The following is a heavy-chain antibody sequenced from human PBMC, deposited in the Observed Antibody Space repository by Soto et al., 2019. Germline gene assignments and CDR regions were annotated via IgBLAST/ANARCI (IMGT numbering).Heavy chain of an antibody. CDR1: GFTVSSYG. CDR2: ISYDGSNK. Sequence: GGSLRLSCAVSGFTVSSYGMHWVRQAPGKGLEWVAVISYDGSNKYYADSVKGRFTISRDNSKNTLYLQMNSLRAEDTAVYYCAKDVLRFLEWLAFYGMDVWGQGTTVTVSS. V-gene: IGHV3-30*18. J-gene: IGHJ6*02. CDR3: AKDVLRFLEWLAFYGMDV. D-gene: IGHD3-3*01.